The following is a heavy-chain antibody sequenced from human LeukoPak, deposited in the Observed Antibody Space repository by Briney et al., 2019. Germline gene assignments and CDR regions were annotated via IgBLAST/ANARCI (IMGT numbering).Heavy chain of an antibody. CDR1: GFTFDNYA. J-gene: IGHJ1*01. Sequence: GGSLRLSCAASGFTFDNYAMNWVRQVPGKGLEWISLISWNSGTIGYADSVRGRFTISRDNANNFLYLQMNSLRAEDTALYYCARAYKDRSLAGKKEFFQHWGQGTLVTVSS. V-gene: IGHV3-9*01. CDR3: ARAYKDRSLAGKKEFFQH. CDR2: ISWNSGTI. D-gene: IGHD6-19*01.